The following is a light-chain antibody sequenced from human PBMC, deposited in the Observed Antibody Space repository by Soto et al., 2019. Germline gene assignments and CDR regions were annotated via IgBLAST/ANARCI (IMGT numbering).Light chain of an antibody. J-gene: IGLJ1*01. CDR3: CSDAGSYV. V-gene: IGLV2-11*01. Sequence: QSALTQPRSVSGSPGQSVTISCTGTSSDVGGYNYVSWYQQHPGKAPKLMIYDVSKRPSGVPDRFSGSKSGNTASLTISGLQAGDEADYYCCSDAGSYVFGTGTKLTVL. CDR2: DVS. CDR1: SSDVGGYNY.